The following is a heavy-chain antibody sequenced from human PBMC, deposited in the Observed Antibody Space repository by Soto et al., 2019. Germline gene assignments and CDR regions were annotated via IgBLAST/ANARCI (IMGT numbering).Heavy chain of an antibody. D-gene: IGHD3-16*01. CDR3: ARDWAAPRAFDI. CDR1: GFTVSSNY. CDR2: IYSGGST. Sequence: LRLSCAASGFTVSSNYMSWVRQAPGKGLEWVSVIYSGGSTYYADSVKGRFTISRDNSKNTLYLQMNSLRAEDTAVYYCARDWAAPRAFDIWGQGTMVTVSS. J-gene: IGHJ3*02. V-gene: IGHV3-66*01.